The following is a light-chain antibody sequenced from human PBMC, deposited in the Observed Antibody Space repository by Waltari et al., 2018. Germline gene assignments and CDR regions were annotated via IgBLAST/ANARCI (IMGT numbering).Light chain of an antibody. CDR2: DVS. CDR3: CSYAGSYTL. CDR1: SSDVGGYNY. J-gene: IGLJ2*01. Sequence: QSALTQPRSVSGSPGQSVTISCTGTSSDVGGYNYVSWYKPHPGKAPKLMIYDVSKLPPWVPDRFPGSKSGNTASLTISGLQAEDEADYYCCSYAGSYTLFGGGTQLTVL. V-gene: IGLV2-11*01.